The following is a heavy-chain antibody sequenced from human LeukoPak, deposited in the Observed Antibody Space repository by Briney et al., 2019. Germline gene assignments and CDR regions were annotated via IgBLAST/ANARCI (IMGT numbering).Heavy chain of an antibody. Sequence: PSETLSLTCTVSGGSISSYYWSWVRQPAGKGLEWIGRIYTRGNTNYNPSLKSRVTVSVDTSKNQFSLKVNSLTAADTAVYYCARDMHVVAVLANYYYMDVWGKGTTVTISS. J-gene: IGHJ6*03. V-gene: IGHV4-4*07. CDR3: ARDMHVVAVLANYYYMDV. CDR1: GGSISSYY. D-gene: IGHD2-15*01. CDR2: IYTRGNT.